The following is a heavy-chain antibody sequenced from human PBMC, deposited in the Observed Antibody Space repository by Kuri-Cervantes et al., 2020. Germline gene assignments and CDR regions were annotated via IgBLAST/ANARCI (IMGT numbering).Heavy chain of an antibody. J-gene: IGHJ4*02. D-gene: IGHD3-16*01. V-gene: IGHV1-3*01. CDR1: GYTFTDYP. CDR2: INADNGNT. CDR3: ARSLGNPLHPSFDY. Sequence: ASVKVSCKHSGYTFTDYPVHWVRQAPGQRLEGMGRINADNGNTKYLQKFQGRVTITIDTSARTAYMELSSLRSEDTAVYFCARSLGNPLHPSFDYWGQGILVTVSS.